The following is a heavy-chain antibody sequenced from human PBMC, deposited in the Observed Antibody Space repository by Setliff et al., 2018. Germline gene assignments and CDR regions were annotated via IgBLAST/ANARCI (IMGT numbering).Heavy chain of an antibody. J-gene: IGHJ5*02. Sequence: LRLSCAASGVTVSDAWMGWVRQTPGKGLDWVGRIKSKTDGGTTDYAAPVKGRFTISRDDSKNTLYLQMNSLKTEDTAVYYCVKLVLQAISSDPWGQGTLVTVSS. CDR3: VKLVLQAISSDP. CDR1: GVTVSDAW. V-gene: IGHV3-15*01. D-gene: IGHD4-4*01. CDR2: IKSKTDGGTT.